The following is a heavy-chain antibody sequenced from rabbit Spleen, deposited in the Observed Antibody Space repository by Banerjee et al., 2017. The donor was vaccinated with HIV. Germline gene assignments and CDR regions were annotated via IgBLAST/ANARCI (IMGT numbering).Heavy chain of an antibody. V-gene: IGHV1S45*01. CDR3: ARDPDAGKVELDL. CDR1: GFSFSGIFY. CDR2: IDTGDGDT. Sequence: QQQLEESGGGLVKPGGTLTLTCTASGFSFSGIFYMCWVRQAPGKGLEWIACIDTGDGDTYFANWAKGRFTISKTSSTTVTLQMTSLTAADTATYFCARDPDAGKVELDLWGPGTLVTVS. D-gene: IGHD4-2*01. J-gene: IGHJ4*01.